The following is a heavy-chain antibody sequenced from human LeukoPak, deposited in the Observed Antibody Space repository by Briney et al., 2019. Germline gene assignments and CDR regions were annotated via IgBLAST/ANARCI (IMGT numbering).Heavy chain of an antibody. CDR1: GFTFSSYW. D-gene: IGHD4-11*01. V-gene: IGHV3-74*01. Sequence: GGSLRLSCAASGFTFSSYWMHWARQAPGKGLVWVSRINSDGGTTTYADSVKGRFTISRDNAKNSLYLQMNSLRAEDTAVYYCARGEGDDYSNYDGGYGMDVWGQGTTVTVSS. CDR2: INSDGGTT. CDR3: ARGEGDDYSNYDGGYGMDV. J-gene: IGHJ6*02.